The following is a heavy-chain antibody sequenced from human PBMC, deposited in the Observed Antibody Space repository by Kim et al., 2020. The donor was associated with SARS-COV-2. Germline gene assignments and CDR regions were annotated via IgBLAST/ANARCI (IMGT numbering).Heavy chain of an antibody. Sequence: SPSFQGQVTISADKSISTAYLQWGSLKASDTAMYYCARAYYYDRSGAFDIWGQGTMVTVSS. V-gene: IGHV5-51*01. CDR3: ARAYYYDRSGAFDI. D-gene: IGHD3-22*01. J-gene: IGHJ3*02.